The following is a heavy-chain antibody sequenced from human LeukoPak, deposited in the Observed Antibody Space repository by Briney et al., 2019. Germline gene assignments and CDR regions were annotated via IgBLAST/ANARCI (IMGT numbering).Heavy chain of an antibody. J-gene: IGHJ5*02. D-gene: IGHD6-13*01. CDR1: GYTFTGYY. CDR2: INPNSGGT. V-gene: IGHV1-2*02. CDR3: ARAPSIAAAEGFDP. Sequence: AASVKVSCKASGYTFTGYYMHWVQQAPGQGLEWMGWINPNSGGTNYAQKFQGRVTMTRDTSISTAYMELSRLRSDDTAVYYCARAPSIAAAEGFDPWGQGTLVTASS.